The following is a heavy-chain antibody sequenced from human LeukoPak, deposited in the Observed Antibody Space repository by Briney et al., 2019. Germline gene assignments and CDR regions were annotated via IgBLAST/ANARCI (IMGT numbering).Heavy chain of an antibody. CDR3: AKPRESHLDY. J-gene: IGHJ4*02. CDR2: IYSGGST. V-gene: IGHV3-66*04. CDR1: GFTVSSNY. D-gene: IGHD2/OR15-2a*01. Sequence: GGSLRLSCAASGFTVSSNYMSWVRQAPGKGLEWVSLIYSGGSTYYADSVKGRFTISRDNSKDTLYLQMNSLRAEDTAVYYCAKPRESHLDYWGQGTLVTVSS.